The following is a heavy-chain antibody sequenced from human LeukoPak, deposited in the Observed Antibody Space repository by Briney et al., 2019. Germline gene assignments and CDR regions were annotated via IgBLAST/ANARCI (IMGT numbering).Heavy chain of an antibody. CDR2: ISAYNGNT. Sequence: GASVKVSCKASGYTFTSYGISWVRQAPGQGLEWMGWISAYNGNTNYAQKLQGRVTMTTDTSTSTAYMELRSLRSDDTAVYYCAGRKPHITMVRGVPQYYYGMDVWGQGTTVTVSS. CDR1: GYTFTSYG. D-gene: IGHD3-10*01. CDR3: AGRKPHITMVRGVPQYYYGMDV. V-gene: IGHV1-18*01. J-gene: IGHJ6*02.